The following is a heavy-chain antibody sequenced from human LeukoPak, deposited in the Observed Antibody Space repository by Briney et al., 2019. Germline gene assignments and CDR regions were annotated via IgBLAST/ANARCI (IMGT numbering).Heavy chain of an antibody. J-gene: IGHJ4*02. CDR2: ISGSGGSI. V-gene: IGHV3-23*01. D-gene: IGHD5-12*01. CDR1: GFTFSSYA. Sequence: GGSLRLSCAASGFTFSSYAMNWVRQAPGEGLEWVSAISGSGGSIYYADSVKGRFTISRDNSKNTLYLQMNSLRAEDTAVYYCATEAAYSGYDPNDYWGQGTLVTVSS. CDR3: ATEAAYSGYDPNDY.